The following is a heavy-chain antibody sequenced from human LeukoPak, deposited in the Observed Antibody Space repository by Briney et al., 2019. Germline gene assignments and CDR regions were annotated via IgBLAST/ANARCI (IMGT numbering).Heavy chain of an antibody. Sequence: PSETLSLTCAVYGGSFSGYYWSWIRQPPGKGLEWIGEINHSGSTNYNPSLKSRVTISVDTSKNQFSLKLSSVTAADTAVYYCARGTTYYYGSGSYYFVYWGQGTLVTVSS. J-gene: IGHJ4*02. CDR2: INHSGST. CDR1: GGSFSGYY. V-gene: IGHV4-34*01. D-gene: IGHD3-10*01. CDR3: ARGTTYYYGSGSYYFVY.